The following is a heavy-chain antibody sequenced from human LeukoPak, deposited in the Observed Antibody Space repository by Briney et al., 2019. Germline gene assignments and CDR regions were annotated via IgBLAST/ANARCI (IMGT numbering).Heavy chain of an antibody. Sequence: SETLSLTCTVSGGSIGIYYWSWIRQPPGKGLEWIGYIYYSGSSNYNPSLKSRVTISVDTSKNQFSLKLTSVTAADTAVYYCARGNPFDLWGRGTLVTVSS. J-gene: IGHJ2*01. CDR1: GGSIGIYY. CDR3: ARGNPFDL. V-gene: IGHV4-59*01. CDR2: IYYSGSS.